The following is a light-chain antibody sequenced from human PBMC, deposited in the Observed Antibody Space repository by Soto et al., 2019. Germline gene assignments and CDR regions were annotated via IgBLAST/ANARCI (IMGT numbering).Light chain of an antibody. CDR1: DSNIGSNS. Sequence: QPVLTQPPSASGTPGQRVSITCSGSDSNIGSNSVHWYQQVPGMAPKLLVYKSDQRPSGVPDRFSGSKSVTSASLAISGLRAEDEAEHYCATWDDGLSGVLFGGGTKLTVL. CDR2: KSD. J-gene: IGLJ2*01. CDR3: ATWDDGLSGVL. V-gene: IGLV1-47*01.